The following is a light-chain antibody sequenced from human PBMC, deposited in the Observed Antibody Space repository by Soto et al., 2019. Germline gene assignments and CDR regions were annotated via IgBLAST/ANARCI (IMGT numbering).Light chain of an antibody. CDR1: SSDVGGYNY. CDR2: DVS. V-gene: IGLV2-14*01. Sequence: ALTQPASVSGSPGQSITISCTGTSSDVGGYNYVSWYQQHPGKAPKLMIYDVSNRPSGVSNRFSGSKSANTASLTISGLQAEDEADYYCSSYTGSSTYVVFGGGTKLTVL. J-gene: IGLJ2*01. CDR3: SSYTGSSTYVV.